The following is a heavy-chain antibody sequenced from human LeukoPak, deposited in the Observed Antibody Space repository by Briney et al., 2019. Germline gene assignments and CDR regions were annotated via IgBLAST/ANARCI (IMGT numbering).Heavy chain of an antibody. D-gene: IGHD5-12*01. Sequence: SETLSLTCTVSGGSISSGGYYWSWVRQHPGKGLEWIGYIYYSGSTYYNPSLKSRVTISVDTSKNQFSLKLSSVTAADTAVYYCARYSGYYFDYWGQGTLVTVSS. V-gene: IGHV4-31*03. CDR1: GGSISSGGYY. J-gene: IGHJ4*02. CDR3: ARYSGYYFDY. CDR2: IYYSGST.